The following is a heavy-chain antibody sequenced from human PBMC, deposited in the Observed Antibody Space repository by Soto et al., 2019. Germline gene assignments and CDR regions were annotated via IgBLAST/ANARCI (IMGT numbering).Heavy chain of an antibody. CDR1: GFTFTSSA. J-gene: IGHJ4*02. CDR3: ARVGGYYYGSGSSVDY. D-gene: IGHD3-10*01. V-gene: IGHV1-58*01. Sequence: SVKVSCKASGFTFTSSAVQWVRQARGQRLEWIGWIVVGSGNTNYAQKFQERVTITRDMSTSTAYMELSSLRSEDTAVYYCARVGGYYYGSGSSVDYWGQGTLVTVSS. CDR2: IVVGSGNT.